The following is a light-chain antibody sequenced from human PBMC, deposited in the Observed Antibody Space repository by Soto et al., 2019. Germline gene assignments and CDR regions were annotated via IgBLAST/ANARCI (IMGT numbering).Light chain of an antibody. CDR1: QSLVHSNGNTY. CDR2: KVS. J-gene: IGKJ1*01. Sequence: DLVLTQTPRSSPVTLGQPASISCRSSQSLVHSNGNTYLTWLQQRPGQSPRLLIYKVSNRFSGVXDXXSARGAGTDFTLKISRVEAEDVGVYYCMQLTQFPRTFGQGTKVEIK. CDR3: MQLTQFPRT. V-gene: IGKV2-24*01.